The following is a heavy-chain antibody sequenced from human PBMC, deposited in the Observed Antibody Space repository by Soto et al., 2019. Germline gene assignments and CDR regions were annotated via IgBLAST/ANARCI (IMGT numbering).Heavy chain of an antibody. Sequence: PSETLSLTCTVSGGSISSYYWRWIRQPPEKGLEWIGYIYYSGSTNYNPSLKSRVTISVDTSKNQFSLKLSSVTAADTAVYYCARAYDILSCYLLPTVGWFDPWPQGTLVTVSS. J-gene: IGHJ5*02. CDR1: GGSISSYY. CDR2: IYYSGST. D-gene: IGHD3-9*01. V-gene: IGHV4-59*01. CDR3: ARAYDILSCYLLPTVGWFDP.